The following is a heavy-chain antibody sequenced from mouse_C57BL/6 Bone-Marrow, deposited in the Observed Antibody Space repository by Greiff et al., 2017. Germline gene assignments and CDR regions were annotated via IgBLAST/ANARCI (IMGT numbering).Heavy chain of an antibody. CDR3: ARHGDGYPFAY. D-gene: IGHD2-3*01. Sequence: EVKLVESGGDLVKPGGSLKLSCAASGFTFSSYGMSWVRPTPDKRLEWVATISSGGSYTYYPDSVKGRFTISRDNAKNTLYLQMSSRKSKDTAMYYCARHGDGYPFAYWGQGTLVTVSA. V-gene: IGHV5-6*01. J-gene: IGHJ3*01. CDR1: GFTFSSYG. CDR2: ISSGGSYT.